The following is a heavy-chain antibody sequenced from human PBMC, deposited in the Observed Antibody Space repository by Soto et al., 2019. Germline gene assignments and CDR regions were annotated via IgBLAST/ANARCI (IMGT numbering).Heavy chain of an antibody. CDR3: ARDLAAADY. CDR1: GYIFINYY. J-gene: IGHJ4*02. D-gene: IGHD6-13*01. V-gene: IGHV1-46*01. Sequence: QVHLVQSGAEVKKPGASVKVSCKASGYIFINYYIHWVRQAPGQGLEWIGIINPNGGSTNYAQKFRGRVTMARDTSTSPAYMDLSSLRANDAAVYYCARDLAAADYWGQRTRVTVSS. CDR2: INPNGGST.